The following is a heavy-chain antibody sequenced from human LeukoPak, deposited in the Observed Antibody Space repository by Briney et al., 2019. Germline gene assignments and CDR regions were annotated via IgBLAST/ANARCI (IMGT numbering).Heavy chain of an antibody. J-gene: IGHJ4*02. CDR2: IHCSGSS. CDR3: ARYDRGLFFFDN. Sequence: PSETLSLTCTVSGASVRNEYWSWIRQPPGKELEWIGYIHCSGSSNYHPSLGSRVTISLDTSKNQFSLKLKSVTAADTGMYHCARYDRGLFFFDNWGQGTLVTVSS. V-gene: IGHV4-4*09. D-gene: IGHD1-14*01. CDR1: GASVRNEY.